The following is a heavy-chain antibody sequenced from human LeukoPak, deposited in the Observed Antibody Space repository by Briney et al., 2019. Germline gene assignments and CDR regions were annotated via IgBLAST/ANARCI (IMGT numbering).Heavy chain of an antibody. Sequence: ASVKVSCKVSGYGVRELPMHWVRQAPGKGPEWLGSFDPELGQRIYAQRFQGRVTMTRDTSTSTVYMELSSLRSEDTAVYYCATQGGHDYVWGSYQVPPWGQGTLVTVSS. D-gene: IGHD3-16*02. CDR2: FDPELGQR. CDR3: ATQGGHDYVWGSYQVPP. V-gene: IGHV1-24*01. CDR1: GYGVRELP. J-gene: IGHJ5*02.